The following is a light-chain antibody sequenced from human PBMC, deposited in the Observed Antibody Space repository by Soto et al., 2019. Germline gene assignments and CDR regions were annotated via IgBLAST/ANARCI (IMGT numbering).Light chain of an antibody. CDR1: QSVLYSSNNKNY. Sequence: DIVMTQSPDSLAVSLGERATINCKSSQSVLYSSNNKNYLAWYQQKPGQPPKLLIYWASTRESGVPDRFSGSGSGTDFTLTISSLQAEDVAVYYCQQYYSTPRYTLVQWTKLEIK. J-gene: IGKJ2*01. CDR3: QQYYSTPRYT. V-gene: IGKV4-1*01. CDR2: WAS.